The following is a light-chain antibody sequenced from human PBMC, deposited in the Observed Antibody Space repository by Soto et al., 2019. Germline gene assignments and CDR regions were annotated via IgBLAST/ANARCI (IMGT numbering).Light chain of an antibody. Sequence: QSVLTQPPSASGSPGQSVAISCTGTSSDVGGYNYVSWYQQHPGKAPKLMIYEVSNRPSGVSNRFSGSKSGNTASLTISGLQAEDEADYYCSSFRSGSTWVFGGGTQLTVL. V-gene: IGLV2-14*01. CDR3: SSFRSGSTWV. J-gene: IGLJ3*02. CDR1: SSDVGGYNY. CDR2: EVS.